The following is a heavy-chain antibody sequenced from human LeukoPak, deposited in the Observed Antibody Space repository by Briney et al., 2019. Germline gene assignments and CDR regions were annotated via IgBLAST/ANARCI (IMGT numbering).Heavy chain of an antibody. V-gene: IGHV3-30-3*01. CDR2: ISYDGSNK. CDR3: AREIAAAGIY. Sequence: GGSLRLPCAASGFTFSSYAMHWVRQAPGKGLEWVAVISYDGSNKYYADSVKGRFTISRDNSKNTLYLQMNSLRAEDTAVYYCAREIAAAGIYWGQGTLVTVSS. D-gene: IGHD6-13*01. J-gene: IGHJ4*02. CDR1: GFTFSSYA.